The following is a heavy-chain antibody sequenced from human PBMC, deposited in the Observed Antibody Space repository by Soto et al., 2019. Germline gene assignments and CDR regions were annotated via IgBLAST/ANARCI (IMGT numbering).Heavy chain of an antibody. V-gene: IGHV4-59*01. CDR3: ARGDNWNYLTYYYYGMDV. CDR2: IYYSGST. J-gene: IGHJ6*02. D-gene: IGHD1-7*01. Sequence: SETLSLTCTVSGGSISSYYWSWIRQPPGKGLEWIGYIYYSGSTNYNPSLKSRVTISVDTSKNQFSLKLSSVTAADTAVYYCARGDNWNYLTYYYYGMDVWGQGTTVTVSS. CDR1: GGSISSYY.